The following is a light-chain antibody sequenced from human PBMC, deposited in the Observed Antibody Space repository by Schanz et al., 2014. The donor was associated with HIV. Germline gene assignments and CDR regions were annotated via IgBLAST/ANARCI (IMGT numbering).Light chain of an antibody. J-gene: IGLJ2*01. CDR3: AAWDDSLNGVI. V-gene: IGLV1-44*01. CDR1: YSNIGHDN. CDR2: NDY. Sequence: QSVLTQPPSVSGAPGQRVTIACSGSYSNIGHDNVYWYQQLPGTAPKLLVYNDYQRPSGVPDRFSGSKSGTSASLAISGLQSEDEADYYCAAWDDSLNGVIFGGGTKLAVL.